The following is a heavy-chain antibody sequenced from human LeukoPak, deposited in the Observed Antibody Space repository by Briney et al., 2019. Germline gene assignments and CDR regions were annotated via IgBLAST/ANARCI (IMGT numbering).Heavy chain of an antibody. D-gene: IGHD3-22*01. J-gene: IGHJ4*02. V-gene: IGHV3-9*03. CDR3: AKDYYYDSSGYYDY. Sequence: GRSLRLSCAASGFTFDDYAMHWVRQAPGKGLEWVSGISWNSGSIGYADSVKGRFTISRDNAKNSLYLQMNSLRAEDMALYYCAKDYYYDSSGYYDYWGQGTLVTVSS. CDR2: ISWNSGSI. CDR1: GFTFDDYA.